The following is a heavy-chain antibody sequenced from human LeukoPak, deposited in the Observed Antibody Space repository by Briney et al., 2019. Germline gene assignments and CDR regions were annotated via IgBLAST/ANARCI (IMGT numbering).Heavy chain of an antibody. CDR3: ARASPNYYDSSGYSPFDY. CDR2: IIPIFGTA. V-gene: IGHV1-69*13. J-gene: IGHJ4*02. D-gene: IGHD3-22*01. Sequence: SVKVSCKASGGTFSSFAISWVRQPPGQGLEWMGGIIPIFGTANYAQKFQGRVTITADESTSTAYMELSSLRSEDTAVYYCARASPNYYDSSGYSPFDYWGQGTLVTVSS. CDR1: GGTFSSFA.